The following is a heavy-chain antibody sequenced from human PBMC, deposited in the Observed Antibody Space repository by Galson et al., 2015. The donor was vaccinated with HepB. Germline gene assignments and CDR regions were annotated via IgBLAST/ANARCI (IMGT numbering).Heavy chain of an antibody. CDR1: GFTFSSYG. J-gene: IGHJ4*02. CDR3: ARDAFGGYCSGGSCYPDY. V-gene: IGHV3-33*08. Sequence: SLRLSCAASGFTFSSYGMHWVRQAPGKGLEWVAVIWYDGSNKYYADSVKGRFTISSDNSKNTLYLQMNSLRAEDTAVYYCARDAFGGYCSGGSCYPDYWGQGTLVTVSS. D-gene: IGHD2-15*01. CDR2: IWYDGSNK.